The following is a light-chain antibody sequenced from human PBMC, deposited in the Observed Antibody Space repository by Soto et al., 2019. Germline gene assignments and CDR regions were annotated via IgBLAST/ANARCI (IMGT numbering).Light chain of an antibody. CDR1: SSDVGGYNY. Sequence: GSIGQAIIITYTGTSSDVGGYNYVSWYQQHPGKAPKLMIYDVSNRPSGVSNRFSGSKSGNTASLTISGLQAEDEADYYCSSYTSSSTDVFGTGTKVTV. CDR3: SSYTSSSTDV. CDR2: DVS. V-gene: IGLV2-14*04. J-gene: IGLJ1*01.